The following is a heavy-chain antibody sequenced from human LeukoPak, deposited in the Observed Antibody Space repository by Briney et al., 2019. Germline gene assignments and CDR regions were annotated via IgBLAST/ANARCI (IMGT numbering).Heavy chain of an antibody. Sequence: PGGSLRLSCAASGFTFSSYAMSWVRQAPGKGLEWVSAIRGSGGHTYYTDSVKGRFTISRDNAKNSLYLQMNSLRAEDTAVYYCARDGVLYYDMLTGYSGYYYYGMDVWGKGTTVTVSS. CDR2: IRGSGGHT. CDR3: ARDGVLYYDMLTGYSGYYYYGMDV. CDR1: GFTFSSYA. J-gene: IGHJ6*04. D-gene: IGHD3-9*01. V-gene: IGHV3-23*01.